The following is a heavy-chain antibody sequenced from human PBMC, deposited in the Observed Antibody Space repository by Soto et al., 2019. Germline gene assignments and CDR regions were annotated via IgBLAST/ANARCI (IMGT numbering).Heavy chain of an antibody. CDR3: ARAGFCSTTSCSDAFDI. Sequence: QVQLVQSGAEVKKPGASVKVSCKASGYTFTNYAMHWVRQAPGQRPEWMGWINAGNGKTKFSQRFHGRVTITRGTSANIAYMALSSLTSEDTAVYYCARAGFCSTTSCSDAFDIWGQGTMVTVSS. D-gene: IGHD2-2*01. CDR1: GYTFTNYA. J-gene: IGHJ3*02. V-gene: IGHV1-3*01. CDR2: INAGNGKT.